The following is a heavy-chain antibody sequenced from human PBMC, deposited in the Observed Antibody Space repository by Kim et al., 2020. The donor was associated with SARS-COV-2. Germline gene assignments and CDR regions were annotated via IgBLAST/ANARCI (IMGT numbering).Heavy chain of an antibody. CDR2: INSDGKIT. J-gene: IGHJ6*03. CDR1: GFTLSNYW. CDR3: ARPTSTICTCYFMDV. Sequence: GGSLRLSCEASGFTLSNYWMNWVRQAPGKGLEWVSRINSDGKITKYADSVEGRFTISRDNAKNTLYLQMNSLTAEDTAVYYCARPTSTICTCYFMDVWGKGATVTVSS. V-gene: IGHV3-74*03. D-gene: IGHD2-2*01.